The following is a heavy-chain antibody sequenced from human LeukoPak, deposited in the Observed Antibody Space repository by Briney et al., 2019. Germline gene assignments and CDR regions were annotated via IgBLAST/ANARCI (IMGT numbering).Heavy chain of an antibody. Sequence: SETLSLTCIVSGGSISGSYWSWIRQTPGKGLEWIGYIYYSGSTNYNPSLKSRVTISVDTSKNQFSLQLNSVTPEDTAVYYCARVGIAAAGIDPWGQGTLVTVSS. V-gene: IGHV4-59*12. CDR3: ARVGIAAAGIDP. J-gene: IGHJ5*02. CDR2: IYYSGST. CDR1: GGSISGSY. D-gene: IGHD6-13*01.